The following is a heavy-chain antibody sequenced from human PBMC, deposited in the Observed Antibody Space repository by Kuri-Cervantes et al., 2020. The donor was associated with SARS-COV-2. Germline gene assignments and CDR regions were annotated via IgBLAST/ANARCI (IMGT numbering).Heavy chain of an antibody. Sequence: SETLSLTCTVSDDSMSNGDYHWSWIRQPPGKGLEWIGYIYHSGRTHYNPSLKSRVTMSLDRSKNQFSLKLSSLTAADTAVYYCARVNVATILARFVYFDYWGQGTLVTVSS. CDR1: DDSMSNGDYH. CDR3: ARVNVATILARFVYFDY. V-gene: IGHV4-30-2*01. CDR2: IYHSGRT. J-gene: IGHJ4*02. D-gene: IGHD5-24*01.